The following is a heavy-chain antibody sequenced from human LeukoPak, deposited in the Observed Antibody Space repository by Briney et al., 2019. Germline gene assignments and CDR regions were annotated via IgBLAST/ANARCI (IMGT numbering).Heavy chain of an antibody. D-gene: IGHD2-2*01. J-gene: IGHJ4*02. CDR3: ARVAVVVPAAIDY. Sequence: ASVKVSCKASGYTFTGYYMHWVRQAPGQGLEWMGWINPNSGDVNYAQKFQGRVTMTRDTSITTAYMELSRLRSDDTAVYYCARVAVVVPAAIDYWGQGTLVTVSS. CDR2: INPNSGDV. CDR1: GYTFTGYY. V-gene: IGHV1-2*02.